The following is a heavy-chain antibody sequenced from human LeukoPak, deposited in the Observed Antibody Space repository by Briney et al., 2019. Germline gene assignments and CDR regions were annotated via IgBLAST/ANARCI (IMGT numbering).Heavy chain of an antibody. D-gene: IGHD1-26*01. Sequence: ASVKVSCKASGYTFTSYGISWVRQAPGQGLEWMGWISAYNGNTNYAQKLQGRVTMTTDTSTSTAYMELRSLRSDDTAVYYCARGGSSIIDRYYYYMDVWGKGTTVTVSS. V-gene: IGHV1-18*01. CDR2: ISAYNGNT. CDR1: GYTFTSYG. J-gene: IGHJ6*03. CDR3: ARGGSSIIDRYYYYMDV.